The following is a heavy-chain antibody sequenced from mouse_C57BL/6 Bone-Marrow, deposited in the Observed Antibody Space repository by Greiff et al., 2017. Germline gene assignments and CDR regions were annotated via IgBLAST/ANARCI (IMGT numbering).Heavy chain of an antibody. D-gene: IGHD1-1*01. CDR2: INPGSGGT. V-gene: IGHV1-54*01. CDR3: ATYYYGSSGYFDV. CDR1: GYAFTNYL. Sequence: QVQLQQSGAELVRPGTSVKVSCKASGYAFTNYLLEWVKQRPGQGLEWIGVINPGSGGTNYNEQFKGKATLTADKSSSTAYMQLSSLTSEDSAVYFCATYYYGSSGYFDVWGTGTTVTVSS. J-gene: IGHJ1*03.